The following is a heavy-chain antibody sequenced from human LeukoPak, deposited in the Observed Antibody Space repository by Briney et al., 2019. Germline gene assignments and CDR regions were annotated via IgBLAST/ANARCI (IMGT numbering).Heavy chain of an antibody. D-gene: IGHD5-24*01. J-gene: IGHJ4*02. CDR2: IKKDGSEK. CDR3: ARSMVTIPIPGGY. Sequence: GGSLRLSCAASGFTFRNHWMTWVRQAPGKGLEWVANIKKDGSEKYYVDSVKGRFTISRDNAKNTLYLQMNSLRAEDTAVYYCARSMVTIPIPGGYWGQGTLVTVSS. V-gene: IGHV3-7*01. CDR1: GFTFRNHW.